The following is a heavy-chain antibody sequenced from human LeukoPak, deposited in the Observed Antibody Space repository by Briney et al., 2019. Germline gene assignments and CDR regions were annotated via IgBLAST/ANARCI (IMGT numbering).Heavy chain of an antibody. Sequence: PGGSLRLSCAASGFTFSNYAMNWVRQAPGKGLEWVSSISGGRTYIYYADSVKGRFTISRDNAKNSLYLQVNSLRAEDTAVYYCARPPWGIAAAAMDVWGRGTTVTVSS. D-gene: IGHD6-13*01. J-gene: IGHJ6*03. V-gene: IGHV3-21*01. CDR2: ISGGRTYI. CDR1: GFTFSNYA. CDR3: ARPPWGIAAAAMDV.